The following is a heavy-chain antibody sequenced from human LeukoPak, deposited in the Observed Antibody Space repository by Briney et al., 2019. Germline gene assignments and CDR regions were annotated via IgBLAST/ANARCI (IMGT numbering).Heavy chain of an antibody. J-gene: IGHJ4*02. CDR2: IYDSGST. Sequence: PSGTPSLNCTVSCGSLGSSTYYLGWVRPPPGEGLEGVGNIYDSGSTYCNPSLKSRVTISVDTSKNQFSLNLSSVTAADTAVYYCARQRSSSSWADYWGQGALVTVSS. CDR1: CGSLGSSTYY. D-gene: IGHD6-13*01. V-gene: IGHV4-39*01. CDR3: ARQRSSSSWADY.